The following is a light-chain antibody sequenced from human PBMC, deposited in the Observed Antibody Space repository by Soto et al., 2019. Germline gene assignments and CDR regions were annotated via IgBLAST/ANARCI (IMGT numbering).Light chain of an antibody. V-gene: IGKV3-15*01. CDR2: GAS. J-gene: IGKJ4*01. CDR3: QQYIRWPLT. CDR1: QSVSSN. Sequence: EIVLTQSPGTLSLSPGERAGLSCRASQSVSSNYLAWYQQKPGQAPRLLIYGASTRATGTPARFSGSGSGTEFTLTISSLQSEDFAVYYCQQYIRWPLTFGGGTKVDIK.